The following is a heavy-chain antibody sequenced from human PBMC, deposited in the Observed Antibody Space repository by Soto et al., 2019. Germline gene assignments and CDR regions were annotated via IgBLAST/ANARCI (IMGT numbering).Heavy chain of an antibody. J-gene: IGHJ2*01. D-gene: IGHD5-12*01. CDR3: AKQDIVATPFNWYFDL. CDR1: GFTFSSYG. V-gene: IGHV3-30*18. Sequence: QVQLVESGGGVVQPGRSLRLSCAASGFTFSSYGMHWVRQAPGKGLEWVAVISYDGSNKYYADSVKGRFTISRDNSKNTLYLQMKSLRAEDTAVYYCAKQDIVATPFNWYFDLWGRGTLVTVSS. CDR2: ISYDGSNK.